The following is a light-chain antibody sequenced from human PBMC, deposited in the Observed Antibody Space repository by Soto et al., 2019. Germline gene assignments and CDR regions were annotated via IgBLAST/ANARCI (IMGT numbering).Light chain of an antibody. CDR1: SGHSSYA. V-gene: IGLV4-69*01. J-gene: IGLJ2*01. CDR3: QAWDSGTVV. Sequence: QSVLTQSPSASACLGASVTLTGTLSSGHSSYAIAWHQQQPEKGPRYLMKLNSDGSHSKGDGIPDRFSGSSSGAERYLTISSLQSEDESEYYCQAWDSGTVVFGGGTKLTVL. CDR2: LNSDGSH.